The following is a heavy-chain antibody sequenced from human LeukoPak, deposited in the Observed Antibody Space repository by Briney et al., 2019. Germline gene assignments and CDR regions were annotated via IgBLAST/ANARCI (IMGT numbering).Heavy chain of an antibody. Sequence: SETLSLTCAVYGGSFSGYYCSWIRQPPGKGLEWIGEINHSGSTNYNPSLKSRVTISVDTSKNQFSLKLSSVTAADTAVYYCAREGYDSSGLVYWGQGTLVTVSS. D-gene: IGHD3-22*01. CDR1: GGSFSGYY. CDR2: INHSGST. J-gene: IGHJ4*02. CDR3: AREGYDSSGLVY. V-gene: IGHV4-34*01.